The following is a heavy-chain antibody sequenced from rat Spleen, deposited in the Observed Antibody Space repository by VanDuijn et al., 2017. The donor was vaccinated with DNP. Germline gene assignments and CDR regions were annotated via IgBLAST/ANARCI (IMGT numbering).Heavy chain of an antibody. J-gene: IGHJ2*01. CDR2: IIYDGSST. CDR3: ASHFNYGGPRYFDY. Sequence: EVQLVESGGGLVQPGRSMKLSCAASGFTFSDYNMAWVRQAPKKGLEWVATIIYDGSSTYYRDSVKGRFTISRDNAKSSLYLQMNSLKSEDTATYYCASHFNYGGPRYFDYWGQGVMVTVSS. V-gene: IGHV5-7*01. CDR1: GFTFSDYN. D-gene: IGHD1-11*01.